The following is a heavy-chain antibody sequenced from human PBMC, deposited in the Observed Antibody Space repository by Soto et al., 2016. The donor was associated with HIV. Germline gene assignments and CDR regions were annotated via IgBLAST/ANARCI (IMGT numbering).Heavy chain of an antibody. V-gene: IGHV1-2*02. CDR3: ARGPSYGSGSYSFDY. J-gene: IGHJ4*02. D-gene: IGHD3-10*01. Sequence: QVQLVQSGAEVKKPGASVKVSCKASGYTFTGYYMHWVRQAPGQGLEWMGWINPNSGGTNYAQKFQGRVTMTRDTSISTAYMELSRLRSDDTAVYYCARGPSYGSGSYSFDYWGQGTLVTVSS. CDR1: GYTFTGYY. CDR2: INPNSGGT.